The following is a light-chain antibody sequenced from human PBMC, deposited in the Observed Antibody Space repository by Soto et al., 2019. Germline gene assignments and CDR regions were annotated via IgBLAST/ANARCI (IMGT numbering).Light chain of an antibody. V-gene: IGKV3-20*01. CDR1: QSVSNNY. J-gene: IGKJ5*01. CDR2: GAS. Sequence: EIVLTQSPGTLSLSPGERATFSCRASQSVSNNYLAWYQQKPGQAPRRLIYGASSRATGIPDRFSGSGSGTDFTLTISRLEPEDFAVYYCQQYGSSPTFGEGTRLEIK. CDR3: QQYGSSPT.